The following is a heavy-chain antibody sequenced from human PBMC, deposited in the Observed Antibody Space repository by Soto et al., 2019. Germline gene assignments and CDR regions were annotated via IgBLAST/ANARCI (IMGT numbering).Heavy chain of an antibody. CDR3: ARRYYYYGMDV. Sequence: SETLSLTCTVSGGSISSSSYCWGWIRQPPGKGLEWIGSIYYSGSTYYNPSLKSRVTISVDTSKNQFSLKLSSVTAADTAVYYCARRYYYYGMDVWGQGTTVTVSS. CDR1: GGSISSSSYC. V-gene: IGHV4-39*01. J-gene: IGHJ6*02. CDR2: IYYSGST.